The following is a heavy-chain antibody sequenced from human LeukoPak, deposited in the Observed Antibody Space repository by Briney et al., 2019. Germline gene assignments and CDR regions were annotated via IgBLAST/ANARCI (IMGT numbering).Heavy chain of an antibody. Sequence: GGSLSLSCAASGFTFSSYSMNWVRPAPGKGMEWVSSISSSSSYIYYADSVKGRFTISRDNAKNSLYLQMNSLRAEDTAVYYCARVRLNLRLPDYWGQGTLVTVSS. CDR1: GFTFSSYS. V-gene: IGHV3-21*01. CDR3: ARVRLNLRLPDY. CDR2: ISSSSSYI. J-gene: IGHJ4*02.